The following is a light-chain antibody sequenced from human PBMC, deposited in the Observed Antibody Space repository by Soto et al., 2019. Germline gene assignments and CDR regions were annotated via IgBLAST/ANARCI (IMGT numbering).Light chain of an antibody. CDR2: ATS. Sequence: ETLLTQSPATLSMSPGETATLSCRASQSVSNSLAWYRQRPGQPPSLLIYATSTRATGVPARFTGSGSGTEFTLTISSLQSEDFATYYCQQYNTYPWTFGQGTKVDIK. CDR3: QQYNTYPWT. V-gene: IGKV3-15*01. J-gene: IGKJ1*01. CDR1: QSVSNS.